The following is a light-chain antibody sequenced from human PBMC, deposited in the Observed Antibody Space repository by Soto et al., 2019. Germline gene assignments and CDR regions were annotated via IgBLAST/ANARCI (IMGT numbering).Light chain of an antibody. CDR2: GSS. Sequence: DIQMTQSPSSLSASVGDRVTITCRASHDIGNDLGWYQQKPGKSPKRLIYGSSSLQSGAQARFSGSGSGTEFTLTVSSLQAEDFATYYCLQHNTLPLTFGPGTKVDV. J-gene: IGKJ3*01. CDR3: LQHNTLPLT. CDR1: HDIGND. V-gene: IGKV1-17*01.